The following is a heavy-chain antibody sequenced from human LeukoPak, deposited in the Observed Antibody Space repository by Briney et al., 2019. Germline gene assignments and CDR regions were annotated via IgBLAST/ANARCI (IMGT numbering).Heavy chain of an antibody. CDR1: GGYISSGSYY. CDR3: ARLGYSTRWYYFDY. CDR2: MYYSGST. D-gene: IGHD6-13*01. V-gene: IGHV4-39*01. Sequence: ASETLSLTCTVSGGYISSGSYYWGWIRQPPGKGLEWIGSMYYSGSTYYNPSLESRVTISVDTSKNQFPLKLSSVTAADTAVYYCARLGYSTRWYYFDYWGQGTLVTVSS. J-gene: IGHJ4*02.